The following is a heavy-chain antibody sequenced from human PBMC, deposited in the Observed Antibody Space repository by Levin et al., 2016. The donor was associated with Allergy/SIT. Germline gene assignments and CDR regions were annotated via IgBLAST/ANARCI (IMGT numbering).Heavy chain of an antibody. V-gene: IGHV1-18*01. J-gene: IGHJ4*02. CDR3: AKGTGFGEANLDS. CDR2: ISAFDGNA. Sequence: ASVKVSCKTSGYTFTRYGITWVRQAPGQGLEWMAWISAFDGNANYARNLRGRLTLTTDTSKNTAYMELRSLTSDDTAVYYCAKGTGFGEANLDSWGQGTPVTVSS. D-gene: IGHD2-21*01. CDR1: GYTFTRYG.